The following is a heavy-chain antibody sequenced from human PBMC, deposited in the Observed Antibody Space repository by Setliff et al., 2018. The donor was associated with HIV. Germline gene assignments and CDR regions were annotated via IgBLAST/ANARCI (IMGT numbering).Heavy chain of an antibody. Sequence: PSETLSLTCTVSGGPISSGVYYWSWIRHHPGKGLEWIGYIHYSGSIYYNPSLKSRVTISVDTSKNQFSLKLSSVTAADTAVYYCARVCPPVRYNFWSGYYPKAGYFDYWGQGALVTVSS. J-gene: IGHJ4*02. D-gene: IGHD3-3*01. CDR1: GGPISSGVYY. CDR3: ARVCPPVRYNFWSGYYPKAGYFDY. V-gene: IGHV4-31*03. CDR2: IHYSGSI.